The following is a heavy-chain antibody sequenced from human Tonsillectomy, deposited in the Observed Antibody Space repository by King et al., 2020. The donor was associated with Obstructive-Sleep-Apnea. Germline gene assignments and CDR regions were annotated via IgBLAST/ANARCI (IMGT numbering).Heavy chain of an antibody. Sequence: VQLVESGGGLVQPGRSLRLSCAASGFTFDDYAMHWVRQAPGKGLEWVSGISWNSGSIGYADSVKGRFTISRDNAKNSLYLQMNSLRAEDTALYYCAKWGSSGWYGGAFDIWGQGTMVTVSS. CDR3: AKWGSSGWYGGAFDI. CDR2: ISWNSGSI. CDR1: GFTFDDYA. V-gene: IGHV3-9*01. J-gene: IGHJ3*02. D-gene: IGHD6-19*01.